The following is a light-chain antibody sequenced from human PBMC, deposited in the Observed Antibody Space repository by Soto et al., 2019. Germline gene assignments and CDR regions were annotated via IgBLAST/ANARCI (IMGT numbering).Light chain of an antibody. V-gene: IGLV2-14*01. J-gene: IGLJ1*01. CDR1: RSDVGGYNY. CDR2: DAT. CDR3: SSYTSSSTYV. Sequence: SLLAQPPPLSGSPGQSITLSSTGTRSDVGGYNYVSWYQQHPGTAPKLMIYDATNRPSGVSNRFSGSKSGNTASLTISGLQAEDEADYYCSSYTSSSTYVFGTGTKVTVL.